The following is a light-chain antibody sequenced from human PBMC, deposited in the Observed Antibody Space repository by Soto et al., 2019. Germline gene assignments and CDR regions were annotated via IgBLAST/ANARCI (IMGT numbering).Light chain of an antibody. CDR1: SSNIGAGYA. CDR2: GNS. V-gene: IGLV1-40*01. CDR3: QSYDSSHVI. Sequence: QSVLTQPPSVSGAPGQRVTISCTGSSSNIGAGYAVHWYQQLPGTAPKLLIYGNSNRPSGVPDRFSGSKSGTSASLAITGLQAEEEADYYCQSYDSSHVIFGGGTKLTVL. J-gene: IGLJ2*01.